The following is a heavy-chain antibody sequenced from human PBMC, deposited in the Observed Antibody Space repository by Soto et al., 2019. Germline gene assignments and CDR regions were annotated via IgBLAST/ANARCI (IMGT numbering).Heavy chain of an antibody. Sequence: GGSLRLSCAASGFTFSSYAMHWVRQAPGKGLEWVAVISYDGSNKYYADSVKGRFTSSRDNSKNTLYLQMNSLRAEDTAVYYCARELVVVAANGEYYYGMDVWGQGTTVTVSS. V-gene: IGHV3-30-3*01. J-gene: IGHJ6*02. CDR3: ARELVVVAANGEYYYGMDV. CDR1: GFTFSSYA. D-gene: IGHD2-15*01. CDR2: ISYDGSNK.